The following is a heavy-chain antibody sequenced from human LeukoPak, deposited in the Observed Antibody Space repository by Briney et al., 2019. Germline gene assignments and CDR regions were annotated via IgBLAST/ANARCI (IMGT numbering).Heavy chain of an antibody. Sequence: GGSLRLSCAASGFTFSDYYMSWIRQAPGKGLEWVSYISSSGSTIYYADSVKGRFTISRDNAKNSLYLQMNSLRAEDTAVYYCAREIVVVVAAIYYYYGMDVWGQGTTVTDSS. CDR1: GFTFSDYY. CDR2: ISSSGSTI. J-gene: IGHJ6*02. V-gene: IGHV3-11*01. CDR3: AREIVVVVAAIYYYYGMDV. D-gene: IGHD2-15*01.